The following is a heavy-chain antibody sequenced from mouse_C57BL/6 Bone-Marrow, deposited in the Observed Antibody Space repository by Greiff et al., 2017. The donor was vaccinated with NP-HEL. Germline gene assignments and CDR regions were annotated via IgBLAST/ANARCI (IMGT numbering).Heavy chain of an antibody. CDR3: ARGPWYFDV. J-gene: IGHJ1*03. Sequence: ESGPGLVKPSQSLSLTCSVTGYSITSGYYWNWIRQFPGNKLEWMGYISYDGSNNYNPSLKNRISITRDTSKNQFFLKLNSVTTEDTATYYCARGPWYFDVWGTGTTVTVSS. CDR2: ISYDGSN. V-gene: IGHV3-6*01. CDR1: GYSITSGYY.